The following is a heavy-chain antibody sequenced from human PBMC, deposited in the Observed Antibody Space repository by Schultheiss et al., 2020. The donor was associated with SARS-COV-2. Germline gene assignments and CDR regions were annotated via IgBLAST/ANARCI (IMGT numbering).Heavy chain of an antibody. D-gene: IGHD6-19*01. J-gene: IGHJ4*02. CDR3: ARDQYSSGWRFDY. Sequence: SQTLSLTCAVSGGSLSGDYWSWIRQSPGKGLEWIGEIDHSGSSNYSPSLKSRATISVDTSRNQFSLKLSSVTAADTAVYYCARDQYSSGWRFDYWGQGTLVTVSS. CDR2: IDHSGSS. CDR1: GGSLSGDY. V-gene: IGHV4-34*01.